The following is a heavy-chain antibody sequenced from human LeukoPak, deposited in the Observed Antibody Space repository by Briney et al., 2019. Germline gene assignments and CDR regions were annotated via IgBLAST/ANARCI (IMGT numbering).Heavy chain of an antibody. CDR1: GFTLSRYA. V-gene: IGHV3-64*01. J-gene: IGHJ3*02. Sequence: GGSLRLSCAASGFTLSRYAMNWVRQAPGKGLEDVSAISSNGGSTDYANSVKGRFTISRDNSNHTLYLQMGSLRAQDMAVYYCARPFSYYYDSSGYYRGTNAFDIWGQETMVTVSS. CDR2: ISSNGGST. CDR3: ARPFSYYYDSSGYYRGTNAFDI. D-gene: IGHD3-22*01.